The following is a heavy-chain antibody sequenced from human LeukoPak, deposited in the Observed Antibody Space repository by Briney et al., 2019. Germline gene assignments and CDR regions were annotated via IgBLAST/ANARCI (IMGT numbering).Heavy chain of an antibody. V-gene: IGHV3-23*01. Sequence: PGGSLRLSCAASGFTFSSYAMSWVRQAPGKGLEWVSAISGSGGNTYYADSVKGRFTISRDNSKNTLYLQMNSLRAEDTAVYYCAKAPSRYSSSRFDYWGQGTLVTVSS. CDR3: AKAPSRYSSSRFDY. CDR1: GFTFSSYA. D-gene: IGHD6-6*01. J-gene: IGHJ4*02. CDR2: ISGSGGNT.